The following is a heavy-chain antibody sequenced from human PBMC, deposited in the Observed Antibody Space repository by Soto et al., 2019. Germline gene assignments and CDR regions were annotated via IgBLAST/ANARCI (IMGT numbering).Heavy chain of an antibody. J-gene: IGHJ6*03. D-gene: IGHD6-13*01. V-gene: IGHV4-34*01. CDR1: GGSFGGYY. CDR2: INHSGST. Sequence: PSETLSLTCAVYGGSFGGYYWSWIRQPPGKGLEWIGEINHSGSTNYNPSLKSRVTISVDTSKNQFSLKLSSVTAADTAVYYCARVGLGQQLVSMDVWGKGTTVTVSS. CDR3: ARVGLGQQLVSMDV.